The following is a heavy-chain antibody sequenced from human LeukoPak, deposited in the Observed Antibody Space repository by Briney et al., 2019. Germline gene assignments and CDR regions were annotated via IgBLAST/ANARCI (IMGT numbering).Heavy chain of an antibody. CDR3: ARDPYSGTYGNTYYYYMDV. D-gene: IGHD1-26*01. J-gene: IGHJ6*03. Sequence: GGSLRLSCAASGFTFSSYAMSWVRQAPGKGLEWVSGISGSGGSTYYADSVKGRFTISRDNSKKTLYLQMNSLRAEDTAVYYCARDPYSGTYGNTYYYYMDVWGKGTTVTISS. CDR1: GFTFSSYA. V-gene: IGHV3-23*01. CDR2: ISGSGGST.